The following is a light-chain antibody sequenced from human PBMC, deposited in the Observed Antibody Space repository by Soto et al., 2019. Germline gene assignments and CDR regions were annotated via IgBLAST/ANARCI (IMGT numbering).Light chain of an antibody. V-gene: IGLV2-11*01. Sequence: QSALAQPRSVSGSPGQSVAISCTGTDSDFGGYNYVSWYQQHPGKAPKVIISDVSKRPSGVPARFSGSKSGNTASLTISGLQTEDEADYYCCSYAGRHPVIFGGGTKVTVL. J-gene: IGLJ2*01. CDR2: DVS. CDR1: DSDFGGYNY. CDR3: CSYAGRHPVI.